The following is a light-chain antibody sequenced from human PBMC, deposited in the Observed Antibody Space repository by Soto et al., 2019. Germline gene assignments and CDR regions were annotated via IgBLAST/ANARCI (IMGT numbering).Light chain of an antibody. CDR3: HQLSDRPLT. J-gene: IGKJ4*01. V-gene: IGKV3-11*01. Sequence: LTQSPATLSLSPGERATLSCRASQSVHSYLGWYQQKPGQAPMLLIYDAYNRATGIPARFSVSGSVTDFTLTISSEETEDFAVYDCHQLSDRPLTFGGGTKVEIK. CDR1: QSVHSY. CDR2: DAY.